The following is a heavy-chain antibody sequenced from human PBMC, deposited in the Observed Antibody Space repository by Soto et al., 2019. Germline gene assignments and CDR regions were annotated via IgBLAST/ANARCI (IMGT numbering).Heavy chain of an antibody. CDR2: IYYSGST. J-gene: IGHJ4*02. D-gene: IGHD5-12*01. CDR3: ERSADIVASAQLGY. Sequence: PSETLSLTCTVSGGSISSYDWSWIRQPPGKGLEWIGYIYYSGSTNYNPSLKSRVTISVDTSKNQFSLKLSSVTAADTAVYYCERSADIVASAQLGYWGQGILVTVSS. CDR1: GGSISSYD. V-gene: IGHV4-59*01.